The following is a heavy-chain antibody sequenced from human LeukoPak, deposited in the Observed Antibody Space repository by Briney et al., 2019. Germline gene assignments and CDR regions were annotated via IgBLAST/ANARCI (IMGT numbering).Heavy chain of an antibody. V-gene: IGHV3-23*01. CDR3: AKDTGFTRPTSYSSSSYFDY. CDR2: ISGSSGST. D-gene: IGHD6-13*01. CDR1: GFTFSSYA. J-gene: IGHJ4*02. Sequence: PGGSLRLSCAASGFTFSSYAMSWVRQTPGKGLEWVSAISGSSGSTYYADSVKGRFTISRDNSKNTLYLQMNSLRAEDTAVYYCAKDTGFTRPTSYSSSSYFDYWGQGTLVTVSS.